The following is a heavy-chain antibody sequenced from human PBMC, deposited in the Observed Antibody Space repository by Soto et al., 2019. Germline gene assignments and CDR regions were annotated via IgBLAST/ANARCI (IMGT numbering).Heavy chain of an antibody. D-gene: IGHD2-15*01. Sequence: EVQLLESGGGLVQPGGSLRLSCAASGFTFSSYAMSWVRQAPGKGLEWVSAISGSGGSTYYADSVKGRFTISRDNSKNTLYLQMNSRRAEDTAVYYCAKDRYCSGGSCYSEWAFDIWAKGQWSPSLQ. J-gene: IGHJ3*02. V-gene: IGHV3-23*01. CDR1: GFTFSSYA. CDR2: ISGSGGST. CDR3: AKDRYCSGGSCYSEWAFDI.